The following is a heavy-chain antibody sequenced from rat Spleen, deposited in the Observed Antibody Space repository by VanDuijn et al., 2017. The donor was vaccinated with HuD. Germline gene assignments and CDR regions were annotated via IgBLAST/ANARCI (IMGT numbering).Heavy chain of an antibody. CDR1: GFSYSNYV. CDR2: ISGSSGTI. J-gene: IGHJ2*01. CDR3: ARHIHPLYFDY. D-gene: IGHD3-8*01. V-gene: IGHV5S13*01. Sequence: EVQLVESGGGLVQPGRSLKVSCAASGFSYSNYVMAWVRQAPTKGLEWVASISGSSGTIYYADTVKGRFTSYRDNARNTLYFQLSSLRSEDTALYYCARHIHPLYFDYWGQGVMVTVSS.